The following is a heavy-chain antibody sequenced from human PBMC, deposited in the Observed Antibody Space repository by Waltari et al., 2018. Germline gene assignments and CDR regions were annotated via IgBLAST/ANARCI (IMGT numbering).Heavy chain of an antibody. J-gene: IGHJ4*02. Sequence: EVQLVESGGGLVQPGRSLRLSCAASGFTFDDYAMHWVRQAPGKGLEWVSGISWNSGSIGYADSVKGRFTISRDNAKNSLYLQMNSLRAEDTALYYCAKEGSSLHSFDYWGQGTLVTVSS. CDR1: GFTFDDYA. CDR3: AKEGSSLHSFDY. V-gene: IGHV3-9*01. CDR2: ISWNSGSI. D-gene: IGHD6-6*01.